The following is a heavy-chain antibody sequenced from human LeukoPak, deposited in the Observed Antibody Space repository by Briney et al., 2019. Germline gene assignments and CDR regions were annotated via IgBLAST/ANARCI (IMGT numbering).Heavy chain of an antibody. CDR3: ARERTLTSCYDY. D-gene: IGHD2-15*01. Sequence: ASVKVSCKASGYTFTGYYMHWVRQAPGQGLEWMGWINPNSGGTNYAQKFQGRVTMTRDTSISTAYMELSRLRSDGTAVYYCARERTLTSCYDYWGQGTLVTVSS. CDR1: GYTFTGYY. V-gene: IGHV1-2*02. CDR2: INPNSGGT. J-gene: IGHJ4*02.